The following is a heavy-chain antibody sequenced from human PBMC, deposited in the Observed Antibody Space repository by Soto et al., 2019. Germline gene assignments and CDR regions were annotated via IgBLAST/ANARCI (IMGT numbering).Heavy chain of an antibody. Sequence: SETLSLSCTVSRGSISSGTNYWAWIRQPPGKGLEWIANIYYSGSTFYNPSLKRRVTISLDTSKNQFSVKLRSVTAADTAVYYCARHEAGWYFDSWGQGTLVTVS. V-gene: IGHV4-39*01. D-gene: IGHD6-25*01. CDR2: IYYSGST. CDR3: ARHEAGWYFDS. J-gene: IGHJ4*02. CDR1: RGSISSGTNY.